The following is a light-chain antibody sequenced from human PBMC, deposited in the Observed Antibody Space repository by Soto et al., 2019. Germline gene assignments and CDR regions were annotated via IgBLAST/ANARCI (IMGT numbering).Light chain of an antibody. V-gene: IGKV3-11*01. CDR3: PQRSSWPIT. Sequence: EIVLTQSPATLSLSPGERATLSCRASQSVSSHLVWYQQKPGQAPRLLISDASNRATGIPARFSGSGSGTDFTLTISSLEPEDFAVYYCPQRSSWPITFGQGTRLEI. CDR2: DAS. J-gene: IGKJ5*01. CDR1: QSVSSH.